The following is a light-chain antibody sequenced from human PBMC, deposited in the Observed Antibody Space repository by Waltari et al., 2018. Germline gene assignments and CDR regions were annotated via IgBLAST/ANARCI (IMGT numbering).Light chain of an antibody. V-gene: IGLV1-51*01. J-gene: IGLJ3*02. CDR3: GSWDSSLNAWV. Sequence: QSVLTQPPSVSAAPGQKVTISCSGSYSNIGNKSVSWYQQLPGTAPKLLIYENNKRPSGIPDRFSGSQSDTSATLGITGLQTGDEADYYCGSWDSSLNAWVFGGGTKVTVL. CDR2: ENN. CDR1: YSNIGNKS.